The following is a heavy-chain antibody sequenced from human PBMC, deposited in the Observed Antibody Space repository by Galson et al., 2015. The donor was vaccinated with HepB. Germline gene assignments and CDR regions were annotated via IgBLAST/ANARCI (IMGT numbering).Heavy chain of an antibody. J-gene: IGHJ4*02. CDR2: ISGSGSTT. D-gene: IGHD1-26*01. CDR3: AKSSVSSWGHFDS. CDR1: GFSLSGSA. V-gene: IGHV3-23*01. Sequence: SLRLSCAASGFSLSGSAMDWVRQAPGKGLEWVSFISGSGSTTYYADSVRGRFTISRDNSKDTLYLQINILRPEGTAVYYCAKSSVSSWGHFDSWGQGTLVTVSS.